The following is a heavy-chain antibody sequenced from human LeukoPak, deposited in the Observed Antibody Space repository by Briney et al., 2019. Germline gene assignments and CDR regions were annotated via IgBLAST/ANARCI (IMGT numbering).Heavy chain of an antibody. J-gene: IGHJ4*02. D-gene: IGHD5-18*01. CDR2: ISGSGGST. V-gene: IGHV3-23*01. CDR1: GFTFSSYA. CDR3: AKGQSRYSYGYYFDY. Sequence: PGGSLRLSRAASGFTFSSYAMSWVRQAPGKGLEWVSAISGSGGSTYYADSVKGRFTISRDNSKNTLYLQMNSLRAEDTAVYYCAKGQSRYSYGYYFDYWGQGTLVTVSS.